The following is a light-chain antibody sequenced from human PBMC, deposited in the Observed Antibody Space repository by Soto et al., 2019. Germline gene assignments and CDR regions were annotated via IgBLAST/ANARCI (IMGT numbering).Light chain of an antibody. J-gene: IGKJ1*01. Sequence: EIVMTQSPATLSVSPGERATLSCRASQSVSNNLAWYQQKPGQAPRLLIYGASTRATGIPARFSGSGSGTDFTLTISSLQSEDLAVYYCQQYNNLPRTFGHGTKVEIK. CDR1: QSVSNN. CDR2: GAS. V-gene: IGKV3-15*01. CDR3: QQYNNLPRT.